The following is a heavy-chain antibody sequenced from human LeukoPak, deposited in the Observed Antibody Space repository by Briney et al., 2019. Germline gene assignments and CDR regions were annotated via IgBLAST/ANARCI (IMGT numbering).Heavy chain of an antibody. CDR2: IYTSGST. J-gene: IGHJ3*02. D-gene: IGHD5-18*01. Sequence: SQTLSLTCTVSGGSISSGSYYWSWIRQPAGKGLEWIGRIYTSGSTDYNPSLKSRVTISVDTSKNQFSLKLSSVTAADTAVYYCARGSGYSYGPGAFDIWGQGTMVTVSS. V-gene: IGHV4-61*02. CDR1: GGSISSGSYY. CDR3: ARGSGYSYGPGAFDI.